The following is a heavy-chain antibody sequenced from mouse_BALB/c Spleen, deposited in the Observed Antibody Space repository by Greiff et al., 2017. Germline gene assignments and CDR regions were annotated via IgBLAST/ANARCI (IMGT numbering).Heavy chain of an antibody. CDR2: ISDGGSYT. CDR3: ARDGGSSLDY. V-gene: IGHV5-4*02. Sequence: EVQLQESGGGLVKPGGSLKLSCAASGFTFSDYYMYWVRQTPEKRLEWVATISDGGSYTYYPDSVKGRFTISRDNAKNNLYLQMSSLKSEDTAMYYCARDGGSSLDYWGQGTTLTVSS. J-gene: IGHJ2*01. D-gene: IGHD1-1*01. CDR1: GFTFSDYY.